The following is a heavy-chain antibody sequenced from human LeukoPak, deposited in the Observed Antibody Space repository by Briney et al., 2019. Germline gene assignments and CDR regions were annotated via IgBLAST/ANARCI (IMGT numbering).Heavy chain of an antibody. CDR1: GDSISSYY. CDR2: IYHSGNT. J-gene: IGHJ3*02. V-gene: IGHV4-59*08. Sequence: SQTLSLTCTVSGDSISSYYWSWIRQPPGKGLEWIGDIYHSGNTNSNTPLKSRVTISVDTTKNQFSLKLSSVTAADTAVYYCARSIIVVVAAGALDIWGQGTMVTVSS. D-gene: IGHD2-21*02. CDR3: ARSIIVVVAAGALDI.